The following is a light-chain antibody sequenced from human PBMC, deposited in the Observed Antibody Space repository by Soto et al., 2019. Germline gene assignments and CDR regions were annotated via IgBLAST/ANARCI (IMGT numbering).Light chain of an antibody. V-gene: IGKV3-20*01. CDR2: GAS. CDR3: QQYGSSPRT. Sequence: EIVLTQSPGTLSLSPGERATLSCRASQSVSSSYLAWYQQKPGQAPWLLIYGASSRATGIPDRFSGSGSATDFTLTISRLVPEDFAVYYCQQYGSSPRTFGQGTKVDIK. CDR1: QSVSSSY. J-gene: IGKJ1*01.